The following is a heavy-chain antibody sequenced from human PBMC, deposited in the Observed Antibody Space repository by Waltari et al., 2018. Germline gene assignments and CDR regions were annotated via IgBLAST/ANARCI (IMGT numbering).Heavy chain of an antibody. CDR3: ARGHDYYFDY. V-gene: IGHV4-31*01. J-gene: IGHJ4*02. CDR2: LSHSGTA. CDR1: GDSLNSANYY. D-gene: IGHD4-17*01. Sequence: QVHLQASGPGLVKPSQTLSLNCTVSGDSLNSANYYCSWIRQLPEKVLEWIGYLSHSGTAYYNPSLKDLVTMSIDPSKNQFSLRLSSVTAADTAVYFCARGHDYYFDYWGQGILVAVSS.